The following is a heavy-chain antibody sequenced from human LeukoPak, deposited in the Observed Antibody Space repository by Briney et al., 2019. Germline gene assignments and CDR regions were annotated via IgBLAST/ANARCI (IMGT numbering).Heavy chain of an antibody. Sequence: SETLSLTCAVSGYSISSGYYWGWIRQPPGKGLEWIGSIYHSGSTYYNPSLKSRVTISVDTSKNRFSLKLSSVTAADTAVYYCARGVTMVRGAAYFDYWGQGTLVTVSS. J-gene: IGHJ4*02. CDR3: ARGVTMVRGAAYFDY. CDR2: IYHSGST. D-gene: IGHD3-10*01. V-gene: IGHV4-38-2*01. CDR1: GYSISSGYY.